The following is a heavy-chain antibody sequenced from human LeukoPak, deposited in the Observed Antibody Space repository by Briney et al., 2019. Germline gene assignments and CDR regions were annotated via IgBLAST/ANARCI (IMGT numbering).Heavy chain of an antibody. J-gene: IGHJ6*03. CDR3: ARGRPGYNMDV. CDR1: GFTFSSYS. Sequence: PGGSLRLSCAASGFTFSSYSMNWVRQAPGKGLEWVSYISSSSSTIYYADSVKGRFTISRDNAKNSLYLQMNSLRAEDTAVYYCARGRPGYNMDVWGKGTTVTVSS. CDR2: ISSSSSTI. V-gene: IGHV3-48*04.